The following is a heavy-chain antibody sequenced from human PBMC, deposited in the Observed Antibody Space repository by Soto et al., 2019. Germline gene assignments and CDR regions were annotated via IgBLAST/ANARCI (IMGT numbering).Heavy chain of an antibody. CDR1: GYTFTSYG. Sequence: QVPLVQSETEVKKPGASVKVSCKASGYTFTSYGISWVRQAPGQGLEWMGWISVYNGNTNYAQKFQGRVTMTTDTSTTTAYMELRSLRSDDTAVYYCARDKLIAARSSSSYGMDVWGQGTTVTISS. V-gene: IGHV1-18*04. D-gene: IGHD6-6*01. CDR3: ARDKLIAARSSSSYGMDV. CDR2: ISVYNGNT. J-gene: IGHJ6*02.